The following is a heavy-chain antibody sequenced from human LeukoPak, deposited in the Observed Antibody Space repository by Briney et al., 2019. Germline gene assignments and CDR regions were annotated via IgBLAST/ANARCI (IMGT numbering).Heavy chain of an antibody. CDR3: ARDYYDSSGYFLRGDY. Sequence: GASVKVSCKASGYTFTSYGISWVRQAPGQGLEWMGWISAYNGNTNYAQKLQGRVTMTTDTSTSTAYMELRSLRSDDAAVYYCARDYYDSSGYFLRGDYWGQGTLVTVSS. D-gene: IGHD3-22*01. CDR2: ISAYNGNT. CDR1: GYTFTSYG. V-gene: IGHV1-18*01. J-gene: IGHJ4*02.